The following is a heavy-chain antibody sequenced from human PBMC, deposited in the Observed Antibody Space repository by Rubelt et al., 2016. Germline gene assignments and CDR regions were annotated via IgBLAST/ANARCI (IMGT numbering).Heavy chain of an antibody. D-gene: IGHD5-12*01. V-gene: IGHV4-34*01. CDR3: ARGPLEASWLRLGYYYYGMDV. Sequence: QVQLQQWGAGLLKPSETLSLTCAVYGGSFSGYYWSWIRQPPGKGLEWIGEINHSGSTNYNPSLKSRVTISVDTSKNQFSLKLSSVTAADTAVYYCARGPLEASWLRLGYYYYGMDVWGQGTTVTVSS. CDR1: GGSFSGYY. J-gene: IGHJ6*02. CDR2: INHSGST.